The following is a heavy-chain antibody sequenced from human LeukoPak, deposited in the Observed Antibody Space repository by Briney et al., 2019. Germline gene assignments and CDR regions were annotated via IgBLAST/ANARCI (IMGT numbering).Heavy chain of an antibody. CDR1: GGTFSSYA. Sequence: ASVKVSCKASGGTFSSYAISWVRQAPGQGLEWMRRIIPIFGIANYAQKFQGRVTITADKSTSTADMELSSLRSEDTAVYYCAAGVDVLVPDGGWFDPWGQGTLVTVSS. D-gene: IGHD2-2*01. J-gene: IGHJ5*02. CDR3: AAGVDVLVPDGGWFDP. V-gene: IGHV1-69*04. CDR2: IIPIFGIA.